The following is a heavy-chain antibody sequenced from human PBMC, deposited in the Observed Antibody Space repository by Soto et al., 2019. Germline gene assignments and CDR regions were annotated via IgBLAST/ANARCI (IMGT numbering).Heavy chain of an antibody. Sequence: SETLSLTCTVSGGSISSYYWSWLRQPPGKGLEWIGYIYYSGSTNYNPSLKSRVTISVDTSKNQFSLKLSSVTAADTAVYYCATFEYGDYEGYFDYWGQGNLVTVSS. D-gene: IGHD4-17*01. V-gene: IGHV4-59*01. J-gene: IGHJ4*02. CDR2: IYYSGST. CDR3: ATFEYGDYEGYFDY. CDR1: GGSISSYY.